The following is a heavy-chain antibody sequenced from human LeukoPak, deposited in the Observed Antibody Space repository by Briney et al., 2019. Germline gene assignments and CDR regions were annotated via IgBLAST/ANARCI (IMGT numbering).Heavy chain of an antibody. Sequence: ASVKVSFKISEYSLSDLSIHWVREAPGEGLEWMGGFGFENNKIVYSQKFQGRVTMTEDTYADTTYMELTNMRSEDTAVYFCATDRVYRSSGRSWGFFDYWGQGTLVIVSS. J-gene: IGHJ4*02. CDR1: EYSLSDLS. D-gene: IGHD6-19*01. V-gene: IGHV1-24*01. CDR3: ATDRVYRSSGRSWGFFDY. CDR2: FGFENNKI.